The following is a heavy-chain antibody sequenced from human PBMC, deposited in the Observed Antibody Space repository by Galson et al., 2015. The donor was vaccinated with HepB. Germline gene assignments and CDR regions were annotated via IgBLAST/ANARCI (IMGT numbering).Heavy chain of an antibody. D-gene: IGHD2-21*02. CDR1: GYTFTSYY. V-gene: IGHV1-46*01. CDR2: INPSGGST. J-gene: IGHJ4*02. Sequence: SVKVSCKASGYTFTSYYMHWVRQAPGQGLEWMGIINPSGGSTSYAQKFQGRVTMTRDTSTSTVYMELSSLRSEDTAVYYCARDNNAYCGGDCYPPRDPYFDYWGQGTLVTVSS. CDR3: ARDNNAYCGGDCYPPRDPYFDY.